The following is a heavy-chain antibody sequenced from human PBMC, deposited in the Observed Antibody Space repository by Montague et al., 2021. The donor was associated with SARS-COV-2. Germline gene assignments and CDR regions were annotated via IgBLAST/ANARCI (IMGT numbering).Heavy chain of an antibody. CDR1: GSSFRGAD. CDR3: ARGARQGYGFRLGSFDS. D-gene: IGHD3-10*01. J-gene: IGHJ4*02. V-gene: IGHV4-34*01. Sequence: SETLSLTCSGLGSSFRGADRDWIRQPPSNWLEWFGELNHNGRTNYNPSLKSRVTMSVDTSKNQFSLTLSSVTAADTAVYYCARGARQGYGFRLGSFDSCGQGHLVTVSS. CDR2: LNHNGRT.